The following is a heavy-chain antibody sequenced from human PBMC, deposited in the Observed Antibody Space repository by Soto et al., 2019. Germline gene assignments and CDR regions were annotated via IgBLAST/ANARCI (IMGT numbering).Heavy chain of an antibody. CDR1: GGTFSSYA. V-gene: IGHV1-69*13. Sequence: SVKVSGKASGGTFSSYAISWVRQAPGQGLEWMGGIIPIFGTANYAQKFQGRVTITADESTSTAYMELSSLRSEDTAVYYCARHGRDYYDSSGRDNWYDPWHQGTLVTVAS. J-gene: IGHJ5*02. D-gene: IGHD3-22*01. CDR3: ARHGRDYYDSSGRDNWYDP. CDR2: IIPIFGTA.